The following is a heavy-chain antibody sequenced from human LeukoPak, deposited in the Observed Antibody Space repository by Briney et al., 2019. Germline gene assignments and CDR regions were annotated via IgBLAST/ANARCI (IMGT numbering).Heavy chain of an antibody. CDR2: INHSGST. J-gene: IGHJ4*02. D-gene: IGHD3-10*01. V-gene: IGHV4-4*02. Sequence: PSETLSLTCAVSGGSISSNNWWSWVRQPPGKGLEWIGEINHSGSTNYNPSLKSRVTISVDTSKNQFSLKLSSVTAADTAVYYCARGGYYGSGDLGYWGQGTLVTVSA. CDR3: ARGGYYGSGDLGY. CDR1: GGSISSNNW.